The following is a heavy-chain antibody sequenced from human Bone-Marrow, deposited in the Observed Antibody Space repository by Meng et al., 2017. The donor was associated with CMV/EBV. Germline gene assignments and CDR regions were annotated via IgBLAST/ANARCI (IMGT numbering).Heavy chain of an antibody. J-gene: IGHJ6*02. Sequence: SVKVTCTASGGTFSSYAISWVRHAPGQGLEWMGAIIPIFGTANYAQKFQGRVTITTDESTSTAYMELSSLRSEGTAVYYCAPAAGTYYYSHGMDVWGQGTTVTVSS. CDR3: APAAGTYYYSHGMDV. D-gene: IGHD6-13*01. CDR2: IIPIFGTA. CDR1: GGTFSSYA. V-gene: IGHV1-69*05.